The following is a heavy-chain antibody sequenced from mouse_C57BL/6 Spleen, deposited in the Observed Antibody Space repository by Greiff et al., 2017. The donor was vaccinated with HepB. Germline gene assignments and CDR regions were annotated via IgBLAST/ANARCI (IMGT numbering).Heavy chain of an antibody. J-gene: IGHJ3*01. CDR1: GFTFPDYY. CDR2: IRNKANGYTT. CDR3: ASYYPRAY. V-gene: IGHV7-3*01. Sequence: EVKVVESGGGLVQPGGSLSLSCAASGFTFPDYYMSWVRQPPGKALEWLGFIRNKANGYTTEYSASVKGRFTISRDNSQSILYLQMNALRAEDSATYYCASYYPRAYWGQGTLVTVSA.